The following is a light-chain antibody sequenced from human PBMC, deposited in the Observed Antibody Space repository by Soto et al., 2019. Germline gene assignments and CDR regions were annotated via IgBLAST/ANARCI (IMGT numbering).Light chain of an antibody. Sequence: EIVLTQSPATLSLSPGERATLSCRASQRVSDYLAWYQQKPGQAPRLLIYDAFNRATGIPARFSGSGSGTDFTLTISSLEPEDFAVYYCQQRSSWLTFGGGTKVEIK. CDR3: QQRSSWLT. J-gene: IGKJ4*01. CDR1: QRVSDY. CDR2: DAF. V-gene: IGKV3-11*01.